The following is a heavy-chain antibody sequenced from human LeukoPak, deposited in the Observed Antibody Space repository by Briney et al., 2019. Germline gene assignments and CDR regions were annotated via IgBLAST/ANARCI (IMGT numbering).Heavy chain of an antibody. CDR3: ARGDIVVVVAATRIIANDWFDP. CDR2: ISAYNGNT. V-gene: IGHV1-18*01. D-gene: IGHD2-15*01. J-gene: IGHJ5*02. CDR1: GYTFTSYG. Sequence: GASVKVSCKASGYTFTSYGISWVRQAPGQGLEWMGWISAYNGNTNYAQKLQGRVTMTTDTSTSTAYMELRSLRSDDTAVYYCARGDIVVVVAATRIIANDWFDPWGQGTLVTVSS.